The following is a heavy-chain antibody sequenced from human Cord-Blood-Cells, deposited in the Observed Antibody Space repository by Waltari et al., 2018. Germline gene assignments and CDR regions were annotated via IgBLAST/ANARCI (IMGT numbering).Heavy chain of an antibody. CDR2: IGSKANSYAT. CDR1: GFTFSGSA. J-gene: IGHJ4*02. Sequence: EVQLVESGGGLVQPGGSLKLSCAASGFTFSGSAMHWVRQASGKGLEWVGRIGSKANSYATAYAASVKGRFTISRDDSKNTAYLQMNSLKTEDTAVYYCTVYGDYDYWGQGTLVTVSS. CDR3: TVYGDYDY. V-gene: IGHV3-73*02. D-gene: IGHD4-17*01.